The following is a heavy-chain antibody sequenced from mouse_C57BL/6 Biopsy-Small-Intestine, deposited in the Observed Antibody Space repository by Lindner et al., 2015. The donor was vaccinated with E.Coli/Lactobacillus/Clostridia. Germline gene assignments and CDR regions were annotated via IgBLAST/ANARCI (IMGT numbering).Heavy chain of an antibody. CDR2: IDPEDGQT. D-gene: IGHD1-1*01. V-gene: IGHV14-2*01. Sequence: EVQLQESGAEVVKPGASVKLSCTASGFNIKDFYMHWVKQRTEQGLEWIGRIDPEDGQTKYAPKFQGKATITADTSSNTAYLQLSSLTSEDTAVYYCAREYFGSNYLYRYFDVWGTGTTVTVSS. J-gene: IGHJ1*03. CDR1: GFNIKDFY. CDR3: AREYFGSNYLYRYFDV.